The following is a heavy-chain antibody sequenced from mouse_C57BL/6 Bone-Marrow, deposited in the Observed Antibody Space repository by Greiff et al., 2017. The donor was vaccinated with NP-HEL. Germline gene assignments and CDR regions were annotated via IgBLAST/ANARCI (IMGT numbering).Heavy chain of an antibody. Sequence: VKLQQSGPELVKPGASVKLSCKASGYTFTSYDIKWVKQRPGQGLEWIGWIYPGDGSTKYNEKFKGKATLTVDTSSSTAYMELHSLASEDSAVYFCAGGRVWFAYWGQGTLVTVSA. CDR3: AGGRVWFAY. V-gene: IGHV1-85*01. CDR1: GYTFTSYD. CDR2: IYPGDGST. J-gene: IGHJ3*01. D-gene: IGHD6-1*01.